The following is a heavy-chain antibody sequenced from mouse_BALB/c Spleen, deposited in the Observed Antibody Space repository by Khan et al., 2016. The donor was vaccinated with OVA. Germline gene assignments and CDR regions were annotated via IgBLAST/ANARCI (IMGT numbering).Heavy chain of an antibody. V-gene: IGHV3-2*02. Sequence: EVQLVESGPGLVKPSQSLSLTCTVTGYSITSDYAWNWIRQFPGNKMEWMGYINYSGNTSFNPSLTSRISITRETSQNQFFLQLNSVTSEDTATYYGAGKDNYDYDPFPDGGQGTLVTVSA. CDR3: AGKDNYDYDPFPD. CDR1: GYSITSDYA. D-gene: IGHD2-4*01. CDR2: INYSGNT. J-gene: IGHJ3*01.